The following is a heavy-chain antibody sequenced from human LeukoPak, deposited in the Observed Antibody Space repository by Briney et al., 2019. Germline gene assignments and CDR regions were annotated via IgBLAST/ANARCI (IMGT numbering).Heavy chain of an antibody. D-gene: IGHD3-22*01. CDR1: GITLSNYG. V-gene: IGHV3-23*01. CDR2: ISDSGGTT. J-gene: IGHJ4*02. Sequence: GGPLRLSCAVSGITLSNYGMSWVRQAPGKGLEWVAGISDSGGTTSYADSVKGRLTISRDNPQNTLYLQMNSLRAEDTAVYFCAKRGVVIRVILGGFHKEAYYFDSWGQGALVTVSS. CDR3: AKRGVVIRVILGGFHKEAYYFDS.